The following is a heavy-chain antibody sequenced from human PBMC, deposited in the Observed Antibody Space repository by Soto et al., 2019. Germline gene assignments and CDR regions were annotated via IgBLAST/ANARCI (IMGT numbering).Heavy chain of an antibody. Sequence: SETLSLTCAVYGGSFSGYYWSWIRQPPGKGLEWIGEINHSGSTNYNPSLKSRVTISVDTSKNQFSLKLSSVTAADTAVYYCAGGRGITIFGGRYFDLWGRGTLVTVSS. D-gene: IGHD3-3*01. CDR1: GGSFSGYY. V-gene: IGHV4-34*01. J-gene: IGHJ2*01. CDR3: AGGRGITIFGGRYFDL. CDR2: INHSGST.